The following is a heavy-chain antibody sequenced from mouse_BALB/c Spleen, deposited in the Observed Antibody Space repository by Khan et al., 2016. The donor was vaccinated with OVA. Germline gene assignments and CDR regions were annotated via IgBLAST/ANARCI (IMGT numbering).Heavy chain of an antibody. J-gene: IGHJ2*01. Sequence: VQLQQSGAELVKSWHIVTLSCTASGLNIKDTYMHWLKQWPEQGLEWIVRIDTQSGNTKYDPKFQGKATITADTSSNTAFVQLSSLTSEDTADFYRARMTRKWGQGTTLTVSS. CDR2: IDTQSGNT. CDR1: GLNIKDTY. CDR3: ARMTRK. V-gene: IGHV14-3*02.